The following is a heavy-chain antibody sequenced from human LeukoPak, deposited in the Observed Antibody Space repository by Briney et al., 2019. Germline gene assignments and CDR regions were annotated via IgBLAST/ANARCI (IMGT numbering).Heavy chain of an antibody. CDR1: GYSFNSYW. CDR2: IFPADSDT. J-gene: IGHJ4*02. CDR3: ARTSTLFWSDYFDY. D-gene: IGHD2-8*02. Sequence: GESLKISCKGSGYSFNSYWIGWVRQMPGKGLEWMGVIFPADSDTRYSPSFQGQVTISADKSISTAYLQWSSLRASDTAIYYCARTSTLFWSDYFDYWGQGTLVTVSS. V-gene: IGHV5-51*01.